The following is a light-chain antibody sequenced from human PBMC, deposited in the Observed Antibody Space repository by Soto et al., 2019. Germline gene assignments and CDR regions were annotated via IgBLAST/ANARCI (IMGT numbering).Light chain of an antibody. J-gene: IGKJ5*01. CDR1: QSVSSF. CDR3: QQRSSWST. Sequence: EIVMTPSPATLSVSPGERATLSCRASQSVSSFLAWYQQKPGQAPRLLIYDASNRATGIPTRFSGSGSGTDFTLTISSLEPEDFALYYCQQRSSWSTFGLGTRLEIK. V-gene: IGKV3-11*01. CDR2: DAS.